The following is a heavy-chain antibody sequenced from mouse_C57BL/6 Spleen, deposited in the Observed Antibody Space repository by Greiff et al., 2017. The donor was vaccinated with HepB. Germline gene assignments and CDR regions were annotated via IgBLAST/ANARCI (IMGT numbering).Heavy chain of an antibody. CDR2: IRSKSNNYAT. J-gene: IGHJ4*01. V-gene: IGHV10-1*01. CDR1: GFSFNTYA. Sequence: EVMLVESGGGLVQPKGSLKLSCAASGFSFNTYAMNWVRQAPGKGLEWVARIRSKSNNYATYYADSVKDRFTISRDDSESMLYLQMNNLKTEDTAMYYCVKSVFYAMDYWGQGTSVTVSS. CDR3: VKSVFYAMDY.